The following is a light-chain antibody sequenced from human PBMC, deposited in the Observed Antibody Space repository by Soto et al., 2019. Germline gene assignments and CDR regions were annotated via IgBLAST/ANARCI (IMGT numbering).Light chain of an antibody. CDR2: DAS. Sequence: DIHMTQSPSTLSASVGDRVTISCRASQNIFTYLAWYQQKPGKAPKLLIFDASTLQSGVPPRFSGSGSGTEFTLTISSLQPDDFATYYCLQHDSYPRTFGQGTKLEIK. CDR3: LQHDSYPRT. J-gene: IGKJ1*01. V-gene: IGKV1-5*01. CDR1: QNIFTY.